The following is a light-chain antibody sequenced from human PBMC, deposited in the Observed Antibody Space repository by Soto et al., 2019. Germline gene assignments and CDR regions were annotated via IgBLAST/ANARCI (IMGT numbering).Light chain of an antibody. Sequence: QSVLTQPPSASGTPGQRVTISCSGSSSNIGKNYVYWYQQLPGTAPELLIYSNSQRPSGVPDRFSGSKSGTSASLAISGLRSEDEAGYYCAVWDDTLSGFYLFGTGTKVTVL. CDR2: SNS. V-gene: IGLV1-47*02. J-gene: IGLJ1*01. CDR1: SSNIGKNY. CDR3: AVWDDTLSGFYL.